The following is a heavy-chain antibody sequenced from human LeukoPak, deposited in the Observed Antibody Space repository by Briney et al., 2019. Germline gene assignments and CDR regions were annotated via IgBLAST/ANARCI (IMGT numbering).Heavy chain of an antibody. D-gene: IGHD3-10*01. CDR3: ARAKPKNMVRGLIMRRESRYYFDY. CDR1: GFTFSSYW. V-gene: IGHV3-74*01. J-gene: IGHJ4*02. Sequence: GGSLRLSCAASGFTFSSYWMHWVRQAPGTGLVCVSRINSDGSSTNYADSVKGRFTISRDNSKSTLYIQMNSLRAEDTAVYYCARAKPKNMVRGLIMRRESRYYFDYWGQGTLVTVSS. CDR2: INSDGSST.